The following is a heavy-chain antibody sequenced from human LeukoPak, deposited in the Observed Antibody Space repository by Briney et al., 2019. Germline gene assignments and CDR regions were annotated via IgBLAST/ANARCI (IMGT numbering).Heavy chain of an antibody. CDR3: AKTGYSYEGVDY. V-gene: IGHV3-30*18. J-gene: IGHJ4*02. CDR2: ISYDGSNK. Sequence: GGSLRLSCAASGFTFSSYGMHWVRQAPGKGLEWVAVISYDGSNKYYADSVKGRFTISRENSKNTLYLQMNSLRAEDTAVYYCAKTGYSYEGVDYWGQGTLVTVSS. D-gene: IGHD5-18*01. CDR1: GFTFSSYG.